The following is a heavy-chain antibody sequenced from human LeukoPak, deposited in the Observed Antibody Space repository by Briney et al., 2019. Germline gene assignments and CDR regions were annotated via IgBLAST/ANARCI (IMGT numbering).Heavy chain of an antibody. V-gene: IGHV4-59*01. CDR3: ARDGAAAGTENWFDP. D-gene: IGHD6-13*01. CDR2: IYYSGST. Sequence: PSETLSLTCTVSGGSISSYYWSWIRQPPGKGLEWIGYIYYSGSTNYNPSLKSRVTISVDTSKNQFSLKLSSVTAADTAVYYCARDGAAAGTENWFDPWGQGTLVTVSS. J-gene: IGHJ5*02. CDR1: GGSISSYY.